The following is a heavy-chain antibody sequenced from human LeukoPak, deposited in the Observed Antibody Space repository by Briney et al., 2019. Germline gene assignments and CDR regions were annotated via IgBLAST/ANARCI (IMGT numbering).Heavy chain of an antibody. Sequence: SETLSLTCTVSGGSMSSYYWSWIRQPAGKGLVWIGRVYTSGNTNYNPSLKSRVTMSVDTSKNQFSLKLTSVTVADTAVYYCARGLSHSKDIWGQGTMVTVSS. J-gene: IGHJ3*02. CDR2: VYTSGNT. V-gene: IGHV4-4*07. CDR1: GGSMSSYY. CDR3: ARGLSHSKDI.